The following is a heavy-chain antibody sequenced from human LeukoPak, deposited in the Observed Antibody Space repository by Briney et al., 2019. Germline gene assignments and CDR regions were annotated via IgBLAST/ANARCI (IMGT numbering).Heavy chain of an antibody. CDR3: AKDSRITIFGVVNPPFDY. CDR1: GFTFSTYG. D-gene: IGHD3-3*01. J-gene: IGHJ4*02. V-gene: IGHV3-23*01. Sequence: GGSLRLSCAASGFTFSTYGMHWVRQAPGKGLEWVSAISGSGGSTYYADSVKGRFTISRDNSKNTLYLQMNSLRAEDTAVYYCAKDSRITIFGVVNPPFDYWGQGTLVTVSS. CDR2: ISGSGGST.